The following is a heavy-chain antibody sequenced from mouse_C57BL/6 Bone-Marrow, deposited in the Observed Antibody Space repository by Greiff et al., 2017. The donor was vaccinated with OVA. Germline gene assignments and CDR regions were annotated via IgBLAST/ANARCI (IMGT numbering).Heavy chain of an antibody. CDR1: GYTFTDYE. CDR3: TRRDYSNPWFAY. J-gene: IGHJ3*01. Sequence: VQLQQSGAELVRPGASVTLSCKASGYTFTDYEMHWVKQTPVHGLEWIGAIDPETGGTAYNQKFKGKAILTADKSSSTAYMELRSLTSEDSAVYYCTRRDYSNPWFAYWGQGTLVTVSA. D-gene: IGHD2-5*01. CDR2: IDPETGGT. V-gene: IGHV1-15*01.